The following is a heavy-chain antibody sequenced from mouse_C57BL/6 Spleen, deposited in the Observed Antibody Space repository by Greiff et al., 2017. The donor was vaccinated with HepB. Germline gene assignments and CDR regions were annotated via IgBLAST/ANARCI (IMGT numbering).Heavy chain of an antibody. V-gene: IGHV14-4*01. CDR3: TTGDGYHFAY. J-gene: IGHJ3*01. D-gene: IGHD2-3*01. CDR1: GFNIKDDY. Sequence: VQLQQSGAELVRPGASVKLSCTASGFNIKDDYMHWVKQRPEQGLEWIGWIDPENGDTEYASKFQGKATITADTSSNTAYLQLSSLTSEDTAVYYCTTGDGYHFAYWGQGTLVTVSA. CDR2: IDPENGDT.